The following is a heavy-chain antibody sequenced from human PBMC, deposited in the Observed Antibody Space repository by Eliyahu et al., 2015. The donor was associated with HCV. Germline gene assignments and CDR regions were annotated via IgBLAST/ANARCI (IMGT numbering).Heavy chain of an antibody. D-gene: IGHD6-19*01. Sequence: QVHLQESGPGLVKPSXTLSLTCTVSXGSITTYYWSWIRQPPGKGLEWIGYIHYIGSTNYNPSLKSRVTISIDTSKNQFSLKLTSVTAADTAMYYCASGGGGIAVTGTGGWFDPWGQGTLVTVSS. CDR2: IHYIGST. CDR1: XGSITTYY. V-gene: IGHV4-59*01. CDR3: ASGGGGIAVTGTGGWFDP. J-gene: IGHJ5*02.